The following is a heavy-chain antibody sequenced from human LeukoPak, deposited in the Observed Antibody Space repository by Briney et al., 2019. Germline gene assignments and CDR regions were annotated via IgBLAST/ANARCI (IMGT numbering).Heavy chain of an antibody. CDR2: VKTDASDT. CDR1: GFTFSTYW. Sequence: GGTLRLSCAASGFTFSTYWMHWVRRAPGKGLVWVSRVKTDASDTNYADSVKGRFTISRDNAKNTLYLQMDSLRAEDTAIYYCARLRVLATSTSGFDYWGQGTLVTVSS. J-gene: IGHJ4*02. V-gene: IGHV3-74*01. D-gene: IGHD5-12*01. CDR3: ARLRVLATSTSGFDY.